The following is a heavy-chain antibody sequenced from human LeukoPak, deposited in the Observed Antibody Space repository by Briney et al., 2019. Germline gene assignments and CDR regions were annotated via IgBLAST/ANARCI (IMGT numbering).Heavy chain of an antibody. Sequence: GGSLRLSCAASGFTFSSYSMNWVRQAPGKGLEWVSSISSSSSYIYYAGSVKGRFTTSRDNAKNSLYLQMNSLRAEDTAVYYCAPDVDTAMRYWGQGTLVTVSS. D-gene: IGHD5-18*01. V-gene: IGHV3-21*01. CDR1: GFTFSSYS. J-gene: IGHJ4*02. CDR3: APDVDTAMRY. CDR2: ISSSSSYI.